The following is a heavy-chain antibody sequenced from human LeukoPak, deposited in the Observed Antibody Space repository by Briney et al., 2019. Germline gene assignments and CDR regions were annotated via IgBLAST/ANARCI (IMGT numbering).Heavy chain of an antibody. D-gene: IGHD1-14*01. CDR3: ARAEGDKYDY. CDR1: GFTFSSYS. V-gene: IGHV3-21*01. CDR2: ISSSSSYI. Sequence: GGSLRLSCAAPGFTFSSYSMNWVRQAPGKGLEWVSSISSSSSYIYYADSVKGRFTISRDNAKNSLYLQMNSLRAEDTAVYYCARAEGDKYDYWGQGTLVTVSS. J-gene: IGHJ4*02.